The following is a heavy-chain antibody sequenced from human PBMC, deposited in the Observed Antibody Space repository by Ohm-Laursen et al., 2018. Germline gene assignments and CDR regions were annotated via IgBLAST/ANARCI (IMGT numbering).Heavy chain of an antibody. D-gene: IGHD5-24*01. CDR2: ISAYNANT. Sequence: SVKVSCKASGYTFTSYGISWVRQAPGQGLEWMGWISAYNANTNYGQRLQGRVTMTTDTSTTTAYMELRSLRSDDTAVYYCAKDVEMATIKVFSYWFGPWGQGTLVTVSS. CDR1: GYTFTSYG. CDR3: AKDVEMATIKVFSYWFGP. J-gene: IGHJ5*02. V-gene: IGHV1-18*01.